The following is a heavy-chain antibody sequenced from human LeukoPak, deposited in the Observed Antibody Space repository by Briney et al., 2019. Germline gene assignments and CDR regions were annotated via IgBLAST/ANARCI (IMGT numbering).Heavy chain of an antibody. J-gene: IGHJ3*02. Sequence: GASVKVSCKASGGTFSSYAISWVRQAPGQGLEWMGGIIPIFGTANYAQKFQGRVTITADESTSTAYTELSSLRSEDTAVYYCARDRRYYDSSGYYPSDAFDIWGQGTMVTVSS. D-gene: IGHD3-22*01. CDR1: GGTFSSYA. CDR3: ARDRRYYDSSGYYPSDAFDI. V-gene: IGHV1-69*13. CDR2: IIPIFGTA.